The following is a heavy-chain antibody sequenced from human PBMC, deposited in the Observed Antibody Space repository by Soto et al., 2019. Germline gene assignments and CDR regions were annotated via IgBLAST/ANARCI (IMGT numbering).Heavy chain of an antibody. Sequence: GGSLRLSCAASGFTFSYYSMHWVRQAPGKGLEWVAVVSYDGNIEYYADSVKGRFSISRDNSKNTLNLQMDNLRVEDTAVYFCSRQYCSGSTCYYYNGMDVWGQGTTVTVSS. CDR3: SRQYCSGSTCYYYNGMDV. J-gene: IGHJ6*02. D-gene: IGHD2-15*01. CDR2: VSYDGNIE. V-gene: IGHV3-30-3*01. CDR1: GFTFSYYS.